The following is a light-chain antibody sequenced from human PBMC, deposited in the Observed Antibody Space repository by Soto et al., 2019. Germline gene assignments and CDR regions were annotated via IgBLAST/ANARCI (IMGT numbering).Light chain of an antibody. CDR1: QSINSY. J-gene: IGKJ1*01. Sequence: DIQMTQSPSSLSASVGDRVTITCRASQSINSYLNWYQQKPGKAPQLLIYAASSLQSGVPSRFSGSESGTDFTLTISSLQPEDFATYYCQQTYSTFWTFGQGTKVEIK. CDR2: AAS. CDR3: QQTYSTFWT. V-gene: IGKV1-39*01.